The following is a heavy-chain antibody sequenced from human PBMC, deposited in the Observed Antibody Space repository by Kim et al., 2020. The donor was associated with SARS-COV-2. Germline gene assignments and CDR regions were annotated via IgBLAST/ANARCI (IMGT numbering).Heavy chain of an antibody. V-gene: IGHV1-69*01. J-gene: IGHJ4*02. CDR3: ARGSGTYSPFDS. Sequence: TSAQRFQDRVTITADESTSTAYMELSSLTSEDTALYYCARGSGTYSPFDSWGQGTLVTVSS. D-gene: IGHD1-26*01.